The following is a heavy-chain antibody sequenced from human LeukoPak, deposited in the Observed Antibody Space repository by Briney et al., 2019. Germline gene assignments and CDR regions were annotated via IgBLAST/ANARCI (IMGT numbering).Heavy chain of an antibody. Sequence: PSETLSLTCTVSGGSISSYYWSWIRQPPGKGLEWIGYIYYSGSTNYNPSLKSRVTISVDTSKNQFSLKLSSVTAADTAVYYCARRGTRSAFDIWGQGTMVTVSS. CDR2: IYYSGST. CDR1: GGSISSYY. J-gene: IGHJ3*02. D-gene: IGHD2-15*01. CDR3: ARRGTRSAFDI. V-gene: IGHV4-59*01.